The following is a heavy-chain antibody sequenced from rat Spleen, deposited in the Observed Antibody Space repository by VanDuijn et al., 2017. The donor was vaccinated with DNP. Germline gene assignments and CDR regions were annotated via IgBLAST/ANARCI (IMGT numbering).Heavy chain of an antibody. V-gene: IGHV5-22*01. D-gene: IGHD4-1*01. J-gene: IGHJ2*01. CDR3: ARHVLPLRVWDY. CDR1: GFTFSDYY. CDR2: ISYDGAS. Sequence: EVQLVESGGDLVQPGRSLKLSCAASGFTFSDYYMAWVRQAPTKGLEWVAYISYDGASYYRDSVKGRFTISRDNAKSTLYLQMISLRSEDMATYYCARHVLPLRVWDYWGQGVMVTVSS.